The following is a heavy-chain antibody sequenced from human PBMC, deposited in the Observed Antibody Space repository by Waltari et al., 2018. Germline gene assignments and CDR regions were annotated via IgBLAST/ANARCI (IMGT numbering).Heavy chain of an antibody. CDR2: CGSSGSTI. CDR3: ARSYGGNNHFDY. J-gene: IGHJ4*02. D-gene: IGHD2-15*01. V-gene: IGHV3-11*04. CDR1: GFTFSDYY. Sequence: QVQLVESGGGLVKPGGALRLSCAASGFTFSDYYISWIRQAPGKGLEGVSYCGSSGSTIYYAESVKGRFTISRDNAKNSLYLQMNSLRAEDTAVYYCARSYGGNNHFDYWGQGTLVTVSS.